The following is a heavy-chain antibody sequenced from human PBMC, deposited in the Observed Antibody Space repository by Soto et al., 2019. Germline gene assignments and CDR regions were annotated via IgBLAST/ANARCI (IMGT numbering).Heavy chain of an antibody. D-gene: IGHD3-3*01. CDR1: GGSFSGYY. Sequence: SETLSLTCAVYGGSFSGYYWSWIRQPPGKGPEWIGEINHSGSTNYNLSLKSRVTISVDTSKNQFSLKLSSVTAADTAVYYCAKSGAPYDFWSGYPIDYWGQGTLVTVSS. J-gene: IGHJ4*02. CDR2: INHSGST. CDR3: AKSGAPYDFWSGYPIDY. V-gene: IGHV4-34*01.